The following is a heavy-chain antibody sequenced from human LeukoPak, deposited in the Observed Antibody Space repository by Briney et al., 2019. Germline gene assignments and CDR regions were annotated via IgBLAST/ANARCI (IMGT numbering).Heavy chain of an antibody. V-gene: IGHV1-8*01. CDR2: MNPNSGYT. CDR3: ARGPAASHRNWFDP. D-gene: IGHD2-15*01. J-gene: IGHJ5*02. Sequence: WASVKVSCTASGYTFTNYDVNWVRQATGQGLEWMGWMNPNSGYTGHAQKFQGRVTMTRNTSISTAYMELSSLRSEDTAVYYCARGPAASHRNWFDPWGQGTLVTVSS. CDR1: GYTFTNYD.